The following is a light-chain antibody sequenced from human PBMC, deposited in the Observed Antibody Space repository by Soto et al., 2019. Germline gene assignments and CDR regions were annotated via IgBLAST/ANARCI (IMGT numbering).Light chain of an antibody. CDR2: EVS. CDR1: SSDVGSYNY. J-gene: IGLJ3*02. CDR3: SSYTSISTRV. Sequence: QSALTQPASVSGSPGQSITISCTGNSSDVGSYNYVSWYQQHPGKAPKLMIYEVSNRPSGVSNRFSGSKSGNPASLTISGLQADYEANYYCSSYTSISTRVFGGGTQLTV. V-gene: IGLV2-14*01.